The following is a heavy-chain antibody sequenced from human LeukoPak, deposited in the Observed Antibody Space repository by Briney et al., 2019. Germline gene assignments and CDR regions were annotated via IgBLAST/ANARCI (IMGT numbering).Heavy chain of an antibody. D-gene: IGHD2-15*01. CDR2: IYHSGST. CDR3: ARGGRDIVVVAPVTWFDP. J-gene: IGHJ5*02. Sequence: SETLSLTCTVSGYSISSGYYWGWIRQPPGKGLEWIGSIYHSGSTYYNPSLKSRVTMSVDTSKNQFSLKLSSVTAADTAVYYCARGGRDIVVVAPVTWFDPWGLGTLVTVSS. CDR1: GYSISSGYY. V-gene: IGHV4-38-2*02.